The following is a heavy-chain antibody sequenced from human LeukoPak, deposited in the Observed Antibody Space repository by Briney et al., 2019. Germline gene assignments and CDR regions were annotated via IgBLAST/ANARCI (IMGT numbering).Heavy chain of an antibody. V-gene: IGHV5-10-1*01. CDR1: GYSFTSYW. D-gene: IGHD3-10*01. Sequence: GESLRISCTGSGYSFTSYWISWVRQMPGKGLEWMGRIDPSDSYTNYSPSFQGHVTISANKSISTAYLQWSSLKASDTAMYYCARQGTMVRSFGYWGQGTLVTVSS. CDR3: ARQGTMVRSFGY. CDR2: IDPSDSYT. J-gene: IGHJ4*02.